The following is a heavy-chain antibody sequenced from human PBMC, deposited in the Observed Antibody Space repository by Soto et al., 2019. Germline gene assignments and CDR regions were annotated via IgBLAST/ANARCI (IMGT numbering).Heavy chain of an antibody. J-gene: IGHJ5*02. CDR2: ISSSSSYI. Sequence: TGGSLRLSCAASGFTFSSYSMNWVRQAPGKGLEWVSSISSSSSYIYYADSVKGRFTISRDNAKNSLYLQMNSLRAEDTAVYYCARDQQWLTRDPDPWGQGTLVTV. CDR3: ARDQQWLTRDPDP. V-gene: IGHV3-21*01. CDR1: GFTFSSYS. D-gene: IGHD6-19*01.